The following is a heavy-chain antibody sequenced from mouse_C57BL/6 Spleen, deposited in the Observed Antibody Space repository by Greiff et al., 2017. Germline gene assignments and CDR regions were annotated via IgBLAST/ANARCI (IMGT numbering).Heavy chain of an antibody. V-gene: IGHV1-62-2*01. Sequence: VQLQQSGAELVKPGASVKLSCKASGYTFTEYTIHWVKQRSGQGLEWIGWFYPGSGSIKYNEKFKDKATLTADKSSSTVYMDLSRLTSEDSAVYFWASHEDGVLYYYGSSPAWFAYWGQGALVTVAA. CDR1: GYTFTEYT. D-gene: IGHD1-1*01. J-gene: IGHJ3*01. CDR2: FYPGSGSI. CDR3: ASHEDGVLYYYGSSPAWFAY.